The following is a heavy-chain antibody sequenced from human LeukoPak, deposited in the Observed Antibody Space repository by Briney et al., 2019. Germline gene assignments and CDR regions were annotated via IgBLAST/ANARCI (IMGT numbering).Heavy chain of an antibody. J-gene: IGHJ4*02. CDR3: ARDTAGD. V-gene: IGHV3-11*01. CDR2: ISGNGRFI. Sequence: GGSLRLSCAASGFTFSDYYINWIRQAPGKGLEWLSYISGNGRFIYYADSVKGRFTISRDNAKNSLYLQMNSLRAEDTAVYYCARDTAGDWGQGTLVTVSS. D-gene: IGHD3-10*01. CDR1: GFTFSDYY.